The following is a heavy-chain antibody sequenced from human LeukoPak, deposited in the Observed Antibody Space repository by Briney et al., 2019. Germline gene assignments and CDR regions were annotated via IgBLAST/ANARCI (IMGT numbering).Heavy chain of an antibody. Sequence: QPGGSLRLSCAASGFTISSYAMSWVRQAPGKGLEWVSAISGSGGSTYYADSVKGRFTISRDNSKNTLYLQMNSLRAEDTAVYYCAKDAVPAAIRIDYYYYGMDVWGQGTTVTVSS. CDR1: GFTISSYA. CDR3: AKDAVPAAIRIDYYYYGMDV. CDR2: ISGSGGST. D-gene: IGHD2-2*02. J-gene: IGHJ6*02. V-gene: IGHV3-23*01.